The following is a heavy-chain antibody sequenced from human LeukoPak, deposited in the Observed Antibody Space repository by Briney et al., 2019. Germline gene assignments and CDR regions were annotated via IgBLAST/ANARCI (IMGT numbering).Heavy chain of an antibody. CDR2: FVSEDGET. Sequence: GASVKVSCKVSGYTLTELSMHWVRQAPGKGLEGMGGFVSEDGETIYAQKFQGRVTMAEDTSTDTAYMERSSLRSEDTAVYYCATDRPLYGMDDWGQGTTVTVSS. V-gene: IGHV1-24*01. CDR3: ATDRPLYGMDD. J-gene: IGHJ6*02. CDR1: GYTLTELS.